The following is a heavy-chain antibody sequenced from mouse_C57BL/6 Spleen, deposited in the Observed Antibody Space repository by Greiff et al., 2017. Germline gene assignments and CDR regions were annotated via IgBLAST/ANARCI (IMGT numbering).Heavy chain of an antibody. J-gene: IGHJ3*01. CDR2: IPPNSGST. D-gene: IGHD2-4*01. CDR3: AAYDYDGGFAY. CDR1: GYTFTSYW. Sequence: QVQLQQPGAELVKPGASVKLSCKASGYTFTSYWMHWVKQRPGQGLEWIGMIPPNSGSTNYNEKFKSKATLTVDKSSSTAYMQLSSLTSEDSAVYYCAAYDYDGGFAYWGQGTLVTVSA. V-gene: IGHV1-64*01.